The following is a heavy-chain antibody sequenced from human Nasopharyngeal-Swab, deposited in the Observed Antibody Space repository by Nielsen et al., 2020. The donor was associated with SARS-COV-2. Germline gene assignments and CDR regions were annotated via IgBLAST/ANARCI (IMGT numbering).Heavy chain of an antibody. J-gene: IGHJ4*02. CDR1: GFTVSNYG. D-gene: IGHD6-6*01. Sequence: GSLRLSCAASGFTVSNYGMHWVRQAPGKGLEWVAHISYDGGTEYYADSVKGRFTISRDNSRNTLSLQMHSLRAEDTAVYYCTRDDGQLGDYWGQGTLVTVSS. V-gene: IGHV3-30*03. CDR3: TRDDGQLGDY. CDR2: ISYDGGTE.